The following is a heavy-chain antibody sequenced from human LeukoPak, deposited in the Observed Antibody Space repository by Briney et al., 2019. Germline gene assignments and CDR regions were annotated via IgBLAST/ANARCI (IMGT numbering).Heavy chain of an antibody. CDR2: INAGNGNT. CDR1: GYTLTSYA. J-gene: IGHJ5*02. V-gene: IGHV1-3*01. D-gene: IGHD2-15*01. CDR3: ARGRYCSGGSCRGGFDP. Sequence: ASVKVSCKASGYTLTSYAMHWVRQAPGQRLEWMGWINAGNGNTKYSQKFQGRVTITRDTSASTAYMELSSLRSEDTAVYYCARGRYCSGGSCRGGFDPWGQGTLVTVSS.